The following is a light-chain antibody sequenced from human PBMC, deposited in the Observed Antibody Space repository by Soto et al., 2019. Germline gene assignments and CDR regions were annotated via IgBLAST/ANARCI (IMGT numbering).Light chain of an antibody. J-gene: IGKJ2*01. CDR1: QSISIN. Sequence: DIQMTQSPSSLSASVGDRVTITCRASQSISINLSWYQQKPGKAPKLLINAASSLQSGVPSRFSGSGSGTEFALTISSLQPEDFAIYFCQQSYSTLYTFGQGTNLEIK. V-gene: IGKV1-39*01. CDR2: AAS. CDR3: QQSYSTLYT.